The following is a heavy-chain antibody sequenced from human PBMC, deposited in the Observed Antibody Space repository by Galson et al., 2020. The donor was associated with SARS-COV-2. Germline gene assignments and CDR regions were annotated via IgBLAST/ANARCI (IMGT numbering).Heavy chain of an antibody. V-gene: IGHV5-51*01. Sequence: KVSCKGSGYSFTSYWIGWVRQMPGKGLEWMGIIYPGDSDTRYSPSFQGQVTISADKSISTAYLQWSSLKASDTAMYYCARLGGYCSGGSCYSGHDYFDYWGQGTLVTVSS. CDR3: ARLGGYCSGGSCYSGHDYFDY. CDR2: IYPGDSDT. J-gene: IGHJ4*02. CDR1: GYSFTSYW. D-gene: IGHD2-15*01.